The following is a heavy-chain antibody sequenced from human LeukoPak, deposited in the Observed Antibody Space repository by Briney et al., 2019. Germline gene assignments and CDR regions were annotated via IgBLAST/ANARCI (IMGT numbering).Heavy chain of an antibody. D-gene: IGHD5-24*01. CDR2: IMISGDDT. Sequence: GGSLRLSCAGSGFTFNNYAMSWVRQTPRKGLEWVSTIMISGDDTYYADSVKGRFTISRDNSKNTLYLQMNSLRAEDTAVYYCALGYNLDYFDYWGQGTLVTVSS. V-gene: IGHV3-23*01. CDR1: GFTFNNYA. CDR3: ALGYNLDYFDY. J-gene: IGHJ4*02.